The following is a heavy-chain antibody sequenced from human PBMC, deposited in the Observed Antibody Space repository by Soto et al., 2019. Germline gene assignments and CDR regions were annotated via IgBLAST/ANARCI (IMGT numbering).Heavy chain of an antibody. CDR3: ARTGLLHGMDV. J-gene: IGHJ6*02. CDR1: GFIFSSYA. Sequence: QVQLVESGGGVVQPGRSLRLSCAASGFIFSSYAMHWVRQAPGKGLEGVAVISYDGSNKYYADSVKGRFTISRDNSKNPLYLQMTSLRAEDTAVYYCARTGLLHGMDVWGQGTTVTVSS. D-gene: IGHD2-15*01. CDR2: ISYDGSNK. V-gene: IGHV3-30-3*01.